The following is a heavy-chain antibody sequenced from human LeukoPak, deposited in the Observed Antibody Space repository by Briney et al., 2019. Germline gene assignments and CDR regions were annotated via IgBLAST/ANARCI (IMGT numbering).Heavy chain of an antibody. V-gene: IGHV4-38-2*02. Sequence: SENLSLTCTVSGYSISSGYYWGWIRQPPGKGLEWIGSIYHSGSTYYNPSLKSRATISVDTSKNQFSLKLSSVTAADTAVYYCAREDGNYDYWGQGTLVTVSS. CDR1: GYSISSGYY. J-gene: IGHJ4*02. CDR2: IYHSGST. CDR3: AREDGNYDY. D-gene: IGHD2-15*01.